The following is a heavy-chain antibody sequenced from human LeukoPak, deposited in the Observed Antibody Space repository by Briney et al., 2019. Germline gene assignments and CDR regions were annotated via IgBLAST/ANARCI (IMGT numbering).Heavy chain of an antibody. J-gene: IGHJ4*02. V-gene: IGHV3-15*01. CDR1: GFTFSNAW. CDR2: IKSKTDGGTT. Sequence: NPGGSLRLSCAASGFTFSNAWMSWVRQAPGKGLEWVGRIKSKTDGGTTDYAAPVKGRFTISRDDSKNTLYLQMNSLKTEDTAVYYCTTDLRNYYDSSGYYPRLGTKPLDYWGQGTLSPSPQ. CDR3: TTDLRNYYDSSGYYPRLGTKPLDY. D-gene: IGHD3-22*01.